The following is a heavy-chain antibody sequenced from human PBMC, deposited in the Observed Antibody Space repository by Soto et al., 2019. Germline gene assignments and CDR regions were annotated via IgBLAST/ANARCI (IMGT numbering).Heavy chain of an antibody. J-gene: IGHJ2*01. CDR3: ARAYGDYGNWYFDL. V-gene: IGHV3-53*01. Sequence: EVRLVESGGGLMQPGGSLRLSCAASGFSVSTNYMTWVRQAPEKGLEWVSVTYTGGTTYYADSVKGRFTISRDNSKNTLYLQMDSLRGEDTAVYYSARAYGDYGNWYFDLWGRGTLVTVSS. CDR1: GFSVSTNY. D-gene: IGHD4-17*01. CDR2: TYTGGTT.